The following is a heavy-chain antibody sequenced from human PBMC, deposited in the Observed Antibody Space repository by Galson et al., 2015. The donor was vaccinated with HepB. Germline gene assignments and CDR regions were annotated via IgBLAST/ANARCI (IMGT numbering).Heavy chain of an antibody. CDR1: GFDFNDRY. Sequence: SLRLSCAAAGFDFNDRYMSWIRQAPGKGLEWVSYISSNGKGIYYADSVKDRFTISRDNAKNLLYLQMNSVRAEDTAVYYCQIGHYFDSWGQGTLVIVSS. CDR2: ISSNGKGI. CDR3: QIGHYFDS. J-gene: IGHJ4*02. D-gene: IGHD2-21*01. V-gene: IGHV3-11*01.